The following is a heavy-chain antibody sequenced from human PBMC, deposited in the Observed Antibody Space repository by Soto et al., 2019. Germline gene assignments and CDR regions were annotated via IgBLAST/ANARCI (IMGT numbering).Heavy chain of an antibody. D-gene: IGHD5-18*01. Sequence: ASVKVSCKASGYNFTSYAMHWVRPPPGKRLEWMGWINAGNGNKKYSQKLQGRVTITTDTSASTDYMELSSLRSEDTAVYYCLGYLTYDSFDIWGQGTMVTVSS. J-gene: IGHJ3*02. CDR1: GYNFTSYA. CDR2: INAGNGNK. V-gene: IGHV1-3*01. CDR3: LGYLTYDSFDI.